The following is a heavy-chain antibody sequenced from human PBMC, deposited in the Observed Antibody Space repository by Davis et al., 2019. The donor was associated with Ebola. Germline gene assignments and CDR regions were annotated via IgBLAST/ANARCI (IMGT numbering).Heavy chain of an antibody. CDR1: GYTFTGYY. D-gene: IGHD2-2*02. V-gene: IGHV1-2*04. CDR2: INPNSGGT. J-gene: IGHJ4*02. CDR3: ARASDCSSTSCYTLDY. Sequence: ASVKVSCKASGYTFTGYYMHWVRQAPGQGLEWMGWINPNSGGTNYAQKFQGWVTMTRDTSISTAYMELSRLRSDDTAVYYCARASDCSSTSCYTLDYWGQGTLVTVSS.